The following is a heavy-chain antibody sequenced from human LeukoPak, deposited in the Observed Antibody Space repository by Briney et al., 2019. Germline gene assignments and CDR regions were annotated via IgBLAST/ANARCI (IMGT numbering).Heavy chain of an antibody. Sequence: PSQTLSLTCAVYGGSFSGYYWSWIRQPPGKGLEWIGEINHSGSTNYNPSLKSRVTISVDTSKNQFSLKLSSVTAADTAVYYCARGGVVQGYSWGQGTLVTVSS. CDR1: GGSFSGYY. CDR3: ARGGVVQGYS. D-gene: IGHD2-21*01. J-gene: IGHJ4*02. V-gene: IGHV4-34*01. CDR2: INHSGST.